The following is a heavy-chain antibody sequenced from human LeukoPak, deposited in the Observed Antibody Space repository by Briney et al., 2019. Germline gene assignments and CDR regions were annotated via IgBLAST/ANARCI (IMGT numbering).Heavy chain of an antibody. CDR2: INSDGSNI. V-gene: IGHV3-74*01. D-gene: IGHD3-22*01. CDR1: GFTFSSYW. Sequence: PGGSLTLSCAASGFTFSSYWMRWVRQSPEKGLMWVSRINSDGSNIAYADSVKGRFTISRDNAKNTLYLQMNSLRAEDTAVYYCARDLELVYYNSTAYDYWGHGTLVTVSS. J-gene: IGHJ4*01. CDR3: ARDLELVYYNSTAYDY.